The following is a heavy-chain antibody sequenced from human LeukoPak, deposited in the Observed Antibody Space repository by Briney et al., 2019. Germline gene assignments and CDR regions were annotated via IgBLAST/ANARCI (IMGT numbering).Heavy chain of an antibody. CDR2: ISGGGGST. J-gene: IGHJ3*02. D-gene: IGHD3-10*01. CDR1: GFTFNNYA. V-gene: IGHV3-23*01. CDR3: AKDRSYGSGSYWFWSDAFDI. Sequence: GGSLRLSCAASGFTFNNYAMSWVRQAPGKGLEWVSAISGGGGSTYYADSVKGRFTISRDNSKNTLYLQMNSLRAEDTAVYYCAKDRSYGSGSYWFWSDAFDIWGQGAMVTVSS.